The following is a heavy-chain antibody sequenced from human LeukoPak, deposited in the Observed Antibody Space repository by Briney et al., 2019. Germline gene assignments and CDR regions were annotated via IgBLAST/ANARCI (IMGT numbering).Heavy chain of an antibody. Sequence: GGSLRLSCAASGFRFDDYGMIWVRQAPGKGLEWVSGIIWNGGRTAYADSVKGRYTISRDNANNSLYLQMHSLRAEDTASYYCASSLRYGGNSYWGQGALVTVSS. J-gene: IGHJ4*02. CDR1: GFRFDDYG. D-gene: IGHD4-23*01. V-gene: IGHV3-20*04. CDR2: IIWNGGRT. CDR3: ASSLRYGGNSY.